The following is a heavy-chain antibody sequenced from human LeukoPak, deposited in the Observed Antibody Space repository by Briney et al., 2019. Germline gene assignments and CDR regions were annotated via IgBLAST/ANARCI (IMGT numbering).Heavy chain of an antibody. J-gene: IGHJ3*02. CDR1: GYIFGTYA. CDR3: ARTQGGYDFAAFDI. V-gene: IGHV1-3*01. Sequence: ASVKVSCKASGYIFGTYAIYWVRQAPGQRPEWMGWINAGSGNTKSSQKFQGRVTITRDKSANTAYMELSSLRSEDTAVYYCARTQGGYDFAAFDIWGQGTVVIVSS. D-gene: IGHD5-12*01. CDR2: INAGSGNT.